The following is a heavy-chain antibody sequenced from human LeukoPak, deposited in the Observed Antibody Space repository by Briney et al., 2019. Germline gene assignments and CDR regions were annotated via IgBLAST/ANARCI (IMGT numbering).Heavy chain of an antibody. J-gene: IGHJ5*02. CDR1: GGSISSYY. Sequence: SETLPLTCTVSGGSISSYYWSWIRQPPGKGLEWIGYIYYSGSTNYNPSLKSRVTISVDTSKNQFSLKLSSVTAADTAVYYCARLGSYYDYVWGSYRPNWFDPWGQGTLVTVSS. V-gene: IGHV4-59*08. CDR3: ARLGSYYDYVWGSYRPNWFDP. D-gene: IGHD3-16*02. CDR2: IYYSGST.